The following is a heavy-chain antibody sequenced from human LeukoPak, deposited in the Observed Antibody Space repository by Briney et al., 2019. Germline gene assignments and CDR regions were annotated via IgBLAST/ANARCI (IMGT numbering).Heavy chain of an antibody. Sequence: ASVKLSCKAYGYTFRQYSISWVRQAPGKGFEWMGWVSPSHTTRVYAQEFQGRVTMTADTTTNTVSMELRSLRFDDTAVYFCARDYILPLETDNGDGFAIWGQGTVVTVSS. D-gene: IGHD3-3*02. CDR2: VSPSHTTR. V-gene: IGHV1-18*01. J-gene: IGHJ3*02. CDR3: ARDYILPLETDNGDGFAI. CDR1: GYTFRQYS.